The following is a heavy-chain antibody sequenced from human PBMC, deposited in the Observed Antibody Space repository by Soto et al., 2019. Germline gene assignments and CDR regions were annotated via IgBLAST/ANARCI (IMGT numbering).Heavy chain of an antibody. CDR3: ARDLGAEGQSWFDT. CDR2: IIPILGIA. CDR1: GGTFSSYT. D-gene: IGHD1-26*01. Sequence: QVQLVQSGAEVKKPGSSVKVSCKAYGGTFSSYTISWVRQAPGQGLEWMVRIIPILGIANYAQKFQGRVTITADKSTSTAYMELSSLRSEDSAVYYCARDLGAEGQSWFDTWGQLTLLTVSS. V-gene: IGHV1-69*08. J-gene: IGHJ5*02.